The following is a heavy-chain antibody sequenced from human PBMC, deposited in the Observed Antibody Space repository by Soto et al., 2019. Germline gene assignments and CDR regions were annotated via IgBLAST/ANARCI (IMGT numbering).Heavy chain of an antibody. CDR3: ARAVKTRFGELFDY. CDR1: GFTFSDHY. D-gene: IGHD3-10*01. CDR2: TRNKANSYTT. J-gene: IGHJ4*02. Sequence: GGSLRLSCAASGFTFSDHYMDWVRQAPGKGLEWVGRTRNKANSYTTEYAASVKGRFTISRDDSKNSLYLQMNSLKTEDTAVYYCARAVKTRFGELFDYWGQGTLVTVSS. V-gene: IGHV3-72*01.